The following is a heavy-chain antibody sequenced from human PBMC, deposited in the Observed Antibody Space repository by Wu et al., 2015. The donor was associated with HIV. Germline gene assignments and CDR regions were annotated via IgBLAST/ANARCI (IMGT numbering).Heavy chain of an antibody. CDR1: GYTFTRYY. J-gene: IGHJ5*02. CDR3: ATVFSGPLDDPGTMVRGGWFDP. Sequence: QVQLVQSGAEVKKPGASVKVSCKASGYTFTRYYMHWVRQAPGQGLEWMGGFDPEDGETIYAQKFQGRVTMTEDTSTDTAYMELSSLRSEDTAVYYCATVFSGPLDDPGTMVRGGWFDPGAREPWSPSPQ. CDR2: FDPEDGET. V-gene: IGHV1-24*01. D-gene: IGHD3-10*01.